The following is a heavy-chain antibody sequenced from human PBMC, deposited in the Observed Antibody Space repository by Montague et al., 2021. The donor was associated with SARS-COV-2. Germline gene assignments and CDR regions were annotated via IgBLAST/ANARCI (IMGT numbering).Heavy chain of an antibody. CDR3: AREARGYSYGVFPGFDY. CDR2: VYYSGTT. J-gene: IGHJ4*02. V-gene: IGHV4-61*01. CDR1: GVSVSSGSHY. D-gene: IGHD5-18*01. Sequence: SETLSLTCSVSGVSVSSGSHYWSWIRQPPGKGLEWIGYVYYSGTTKYNPSLQNRVSISLDTSNNQFSLSLRSVTSADSAVYFCAREARGYSYGVFPGFDYWGLGVLVTVSS.